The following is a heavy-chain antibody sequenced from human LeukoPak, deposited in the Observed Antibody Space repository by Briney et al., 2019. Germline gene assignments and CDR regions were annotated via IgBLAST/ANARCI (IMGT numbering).Heavy chain of an antibody. CDR1: GYTFTSYA. V-gene: IGHV7-4-1*02. Sequence: ASVKVSCKASGYTFTSYAMNWVRQAPGQGLEWMGWINTNTRNPTYTQGFTGRFVFSLDTSVSTSYLEITSLKAEDTAVYYCARDLHRDGVNWPYFDYWGQGTLVTVSS. CDR2: INTNTRNP. J-gene: IGHJ4*02. CDR3: ARDLHRDGVNWPYFDY. D-gene: IGHD5-24*01.